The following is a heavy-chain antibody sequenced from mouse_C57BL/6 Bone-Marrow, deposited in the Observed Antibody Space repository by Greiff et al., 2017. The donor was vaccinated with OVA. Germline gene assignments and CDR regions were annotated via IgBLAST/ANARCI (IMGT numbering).Heavy chain of an antibody. CDR1: GFTFSSYA. CDR3: ARGLGVLRFFDV. J-gene: IGHJ1*03. D-gene: IGHD1-1*01. V-gene: IGHV5-4*01. Sequence: EVQLVESGGGLVKPGGSLKLSCAASGFTFSSYAMSWVRQTPEKGLEWVATISDGGSYTYYPDNVKGRFTISRDNAKNTLYLQMSQLKSEDTAMYYCARGLGVLRFFDVWGTGTTVTVSS. CDR2: ISDGGSYT.